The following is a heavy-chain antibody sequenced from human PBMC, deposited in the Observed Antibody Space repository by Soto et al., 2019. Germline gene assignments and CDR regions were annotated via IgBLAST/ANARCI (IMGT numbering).Heavy chain of an antibody. D-gene: IGHD6-19*01. CDR3: TADSVTGTPFDY. V-gene: IGHV3-15*07. J-gene: IGHJ4*02. CDR1: GFTFSNAW. Sequence: EVQLVESGGGLVKPGGSLRLSCAASGFTFSNAWMNWVRQTPGKGLEWVGRIKRKRDGGTAEYAAPVKDRFTISRDDSKNPLHLQMNSLKTEDTAMYYCTADSVTGTPFDYWGQGTLVTVSS. CDR2: IKRKRDGGTA.